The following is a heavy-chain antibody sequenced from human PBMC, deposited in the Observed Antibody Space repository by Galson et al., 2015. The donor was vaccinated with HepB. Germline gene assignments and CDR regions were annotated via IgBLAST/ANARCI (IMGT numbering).Heavy chain of an antibody. V-gene: IGHV2-5*02. J-gene: IGHJ4*02. CDR1: GLSLSTSGVS. D-gene: IGHD2-2*01. CDR2: IYWDDDK. CDR3: AHSHIGVDGIYKEEKSFDS. Sequence: PALVKPTQTLTLTCTFSGLSLSTSGVSAGWIRKPPGKALEWLALIYWDDDKRYSPSLQRRLSITKDTSKSQVVLTMTNMDPVDTATYYCAHSHIGVDGIYKEEKSFDSWGQGTLVIVSS.